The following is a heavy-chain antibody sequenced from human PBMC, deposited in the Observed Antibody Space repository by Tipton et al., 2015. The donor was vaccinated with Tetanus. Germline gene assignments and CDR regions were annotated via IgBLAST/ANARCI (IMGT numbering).Heavy chain of an antibody. CDR2: IWYDGSNK. D-gene: IGHD2-15*01. V-gene: IGHV3-33*01. CDR1: GLSFGSYG. Sequence: SLRLSCAASGLSFGSYGMHWVRQAPGRGLEWVAVIWYDGSNKNYAASVKGRFSISRDNSNNTLYLKMNSVRAEDTAVYYCARDIVSGLHGFDCRGRGTLVTVSS. CDR3: ARDIVSGLHGFDC. J-gene: IGHJ4*02.